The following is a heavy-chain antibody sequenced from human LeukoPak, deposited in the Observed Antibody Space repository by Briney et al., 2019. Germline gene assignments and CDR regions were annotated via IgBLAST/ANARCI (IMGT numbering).Heavy chain of an antibody. CDR3: ASTMVRGAPAGYYYYYYGMDV. CDR2: IYYSGST. Sequence: SETLSLTCTVSGGSISSYYWSWIRQPPGKGLEWIGYIYYSGSTNYNPSLKSRVTMSVDTSKNQFSLKLSSVTAADTAVYYCASTMVRGAPAGYYYYYYGMDVWGQGTTVTVSS. V-gene: IGHV4-59*12. CDR1: GGSISSYY. J-gene: IGHJ6*02. D-gene: IGHD3-10*01.